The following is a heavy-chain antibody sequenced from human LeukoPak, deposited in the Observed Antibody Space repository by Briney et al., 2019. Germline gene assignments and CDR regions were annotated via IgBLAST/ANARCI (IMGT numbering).Heavy chain of an antibody. D-gene: IGHD3-16*01. CDR2: IWYDGSNK. J-gene: IGHJ3*02. CDR3: ARHVVAFDI. V-gene: IGHV3-33*01. Sequence: GGSLRLSCAASGFTFSSYGMHWVRQTPGKGLEWVAVIWYDGSNKYYADSVKGRFTISRDNSKNTLYLQMNSLRAEDTAVYYCARHVVAFDIWGQGTMVTVSS. CDR1: GFTFSSYG.